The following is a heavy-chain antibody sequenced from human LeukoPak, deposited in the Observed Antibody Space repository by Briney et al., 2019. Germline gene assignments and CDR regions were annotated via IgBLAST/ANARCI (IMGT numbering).Heavy chain of an antibody. Sequence: PSETLSLTCAFYGGSFSGYYWSWIRQPPGKGLEWIGEFRHSGSTNYNPSLKSRVTISIDTFKNQFSLKLTSVTAADTAVYYCARGRDGYGFPMRKSGYYFDYWGQGTLVTVSS. CDR2: FRHSGST. CDR3: ARGRDGYGFPMRKSGYYFDY. CDR1: GGSFSGYY. D-gene: IGHD5-24*01. J-gene: IGHJ4*02. V-gene: IGHV4-34*01.